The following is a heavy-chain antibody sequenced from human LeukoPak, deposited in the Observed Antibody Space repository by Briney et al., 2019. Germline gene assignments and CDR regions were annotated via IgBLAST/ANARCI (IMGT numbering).Heavy chain of an antibody. CDR2: ITPLFRTG. J-gene: IGHJ1*01. D-gene: IGHD6-13*01. CDR3: ASDSWGIRSLIAH. Sequence: VSSVNVSCKASGCTFSKYTISWVRQRPGQGLEWMGGITPLFRTGNYGQKFQGRVTINADESASTAYIELSSLRSEDTAVYYCASDSWGIRSLIAHWGQGTLVTVSA. V-gene: IGHV1-69*01. CDR1: GCTFSKYT.